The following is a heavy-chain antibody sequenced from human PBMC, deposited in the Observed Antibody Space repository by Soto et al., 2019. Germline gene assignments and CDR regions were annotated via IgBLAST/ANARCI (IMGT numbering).Heavy chain of an antibody. J-gene: IGHJ4*02. CDR1: GGSVSSGNYC. CDR2: IYYSGST. CDR3: ASGPDY. Sequence: SETLSRTCTVSGGSVSSGNYCWSWIRQPPGKGLEWIGYIYYSGSTNYNPSLKSRVTISIDTSKNQFSLKLSSVTAADTAVYNYASGPDYWGQGILVTVSS. V-gene: IGHV4-61*01.